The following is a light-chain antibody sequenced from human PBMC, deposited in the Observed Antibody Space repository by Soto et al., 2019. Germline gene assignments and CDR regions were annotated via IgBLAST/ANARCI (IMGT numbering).Light chain of an antibody. Sequence: DIQMTQSPSSLSASVGARVTITCRASQSISSYVNWYQQKPGKAPKLLIYAASTLQSGVPSRFSGSGSGTDCTLTISSLQPEDFATYYCQQGYSVPYQFGQGTRLEIK. J-gene: IGKJ5*01. V-gene: IGKV1-39*01. CDR1: QSISSY. CDR2: AAS. CDR3: QQGYSVPYQ.